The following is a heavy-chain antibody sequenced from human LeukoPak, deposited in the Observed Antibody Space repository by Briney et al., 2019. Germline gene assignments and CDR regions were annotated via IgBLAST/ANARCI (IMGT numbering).Heavy chain of an antibody. CDR3: AKDLGDLDFDY. D-gene: IGHD3-3*01. Sequence: GGSLRLSCAASGFTFSSYSMNWVRQAPGKGLEWVSSISSSSSYIYYADSVKGRFTISRDNSKNTLYLQMNSLRAEDTAVYYCAKDLGDLDFDYWGQGTQVTVSS. CDR2: ISSSSSYI. J-gene: IGHJ4*02. CDR1: GFTFSSYS. V-gene: IGHV3-21*04.